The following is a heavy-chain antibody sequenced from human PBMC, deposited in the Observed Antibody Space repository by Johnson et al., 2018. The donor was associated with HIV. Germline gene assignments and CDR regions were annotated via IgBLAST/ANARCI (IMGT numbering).Heavy chain of an antibody. V-gene: IGHV3-66*03. CDR3: ARDQSSRQAFDI. CDR1: GFTVSSNY. CDR2: IYSGGNT. D-gene: IGHD6-6*01. Sequence: MLLVESGGGLIQPGGSLRLSCAASGFTVSSNYISWVRQAPGKGLEWVSVIYSGGNTYYADSVKGRFTISRDNSKNTLYLQMNSLRAEDTAVYYCARDQSSRQAFDIWGQGTMVTVSS. J-gene: IGHJ3*02.